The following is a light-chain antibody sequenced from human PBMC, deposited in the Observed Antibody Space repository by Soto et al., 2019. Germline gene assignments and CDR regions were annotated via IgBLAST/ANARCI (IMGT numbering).Light chain of an antibody. CDR1: SSNIGANYD. J-gene: IGLJ3*02. CDR3: QSYDSSLSGSV. V-gene: IGLV1-40*01. Sequence: QSVLTQPPSVSGAPGQRVTISCTGTSSNIGANYDVHWYQQFPGTAPKLLIYDNNNRPSGVPDRFSGSKSATSASLAITGLQDEDEADYYCQSYDSSLSGSVFGGGTKLTVL. CDR2: DNN.